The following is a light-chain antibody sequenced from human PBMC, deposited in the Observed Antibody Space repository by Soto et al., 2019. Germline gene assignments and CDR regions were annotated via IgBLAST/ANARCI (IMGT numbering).Light chain of an antibody. Sequence: EIVLTQSPATLSLSPGERATLSCRASQSVSSIYLAFYQQQPRQTARILLDGATSRAAGIAGWRSRGSGSGAFFTIIIRLEHEDVIVYYYQQYYSSPLTFGGGTRLEIK. CDR1: QSVSSIY. CDR3: QQYYSSPLT. J-gene: IGKJ5*01. V-gene: IGKV3-20*01. CDR2: GAT.